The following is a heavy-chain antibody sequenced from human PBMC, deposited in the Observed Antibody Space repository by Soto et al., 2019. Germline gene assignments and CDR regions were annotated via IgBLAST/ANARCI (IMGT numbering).Heavy chain of an antibody. D-gene: IGHD3-16*01. CDR3: ARGGSGYVWFNDF. V-gene: IGHV1-69*01. CDR1: GGIFSSYA. J-gene: IGHJ4*02. CDR2: IIPIFGTA. Sequence: QAQLVQSGAEVKKPGSSVKVSCKASGGIFSSYAISWVRQAPGQGLEWMGGIIPIFGTANYAQKFQGRVTITADESPNTAYMDLSRLKSEDTDIYYCARGGSGYVWFNDFCGQGPLVTVSS.